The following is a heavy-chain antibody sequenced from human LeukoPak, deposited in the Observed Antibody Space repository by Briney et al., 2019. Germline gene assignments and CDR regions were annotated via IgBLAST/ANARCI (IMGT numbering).Heavy chain of an antibody. V-gene: IGHV4-59*11. J-gene: IGHJ6*03. Sequence: SETLSLTCTVSGGSISSHDWIWIREPPEKGLEGVGNIYYCGSTNYNPSLNSRVTISIASSKNQFSLKLSSVTAADTAVYYCARGTYDSSGYSYYYYYYMDVWGKGTTVTVSS. CDR1: GGSISSHD. CDR2: IYYCGST. CDR3: ARGTYDSSGYSYYYYYYMDV. D-gene: IGHD3-22*01.